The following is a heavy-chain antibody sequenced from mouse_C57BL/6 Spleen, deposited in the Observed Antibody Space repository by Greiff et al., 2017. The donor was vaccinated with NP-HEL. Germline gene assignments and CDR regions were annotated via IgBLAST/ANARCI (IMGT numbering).Heavy chain of an antibody. Sequence: QVQLKESGPCLVQPSQSLSITCTVSGFSLTSYGVHWVRQSPGKGLEWLGVIWSGGSTDYNAAFISRLSISKDNSKSQVFFKMNSLQADDTAIYYCARPAVVAEGAMDYWGQGTSVTVSS. J-gene: IGHJ4*01. CDR3: ARPAVVAEGAMDY. CDR1: GFSLTSYG. V-gene: IGHV2-2*01. D-gene: IGHD1-1*01. CDR2: IWSGGST.